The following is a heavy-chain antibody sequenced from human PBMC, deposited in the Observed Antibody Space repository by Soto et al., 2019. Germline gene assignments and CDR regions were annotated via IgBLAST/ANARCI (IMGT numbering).Heavy chain of an antibody. V-gene: IGHV4-34*01. CDR2: INHSGST. J-gene: IGHJ4*02. D-gene: IGHD2-2*01. CDR1: GGSFSGYY. CDR3: ARIGGYCSSTSCHEPYYFDY. Sequence: QVQLQQWGAGLLKPSETLSLTCAVYGGSFSGYYWSWIRQPPGKGLEWIGEINHSGSTNYNPSLKCRVTLSVDTSKNQFSLKLSSVTAADTAVYYCARIGGYCSSTSCHEPYYFDYWGQGTLVTVSS.